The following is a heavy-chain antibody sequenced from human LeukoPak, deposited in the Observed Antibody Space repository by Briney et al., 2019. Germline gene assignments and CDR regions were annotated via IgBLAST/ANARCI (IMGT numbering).Heavy chain of an antibody. CDR1: GGTFSSYA. D-gene: IGHD3-22*01. CDR3: ATHREITMIVVGVYAFDI. CDR2: IIPIFGTA. V-gene: IGHV1-69*05. J-gene: IGHJ3*02. Sequence: SVKVSCKASGGTFSSYAISWVRQAPGQGLEWMGGIIPIFGTANYAQKFQGRVTITTDESTSTAYMELSSLRSEDTAVYYCATHREITMIVVGVYAFDIWGRGTMVTVSS.